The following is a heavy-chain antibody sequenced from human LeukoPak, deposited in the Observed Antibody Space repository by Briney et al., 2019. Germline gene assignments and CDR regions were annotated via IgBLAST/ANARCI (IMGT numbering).Heavy chain of an antibody. CDR1: GGSISNYY. D-gene: IGHD5-24*01. V-gene: IGHV4-59*08. CDR3: ARHTAEKYNWFDR. CDR2: IYYSGST. J-gene: IGHJ5*02. Sequence: SETLSLTCTVSGGSISNYYWSWIRQPPGKGLEWIGFIYYSGSTNYNPSLKSRVTISVDTSKNQFSLKLSSVTAADTAVYYCARHTAEKYNWFDRWGQGTLVTVAS.